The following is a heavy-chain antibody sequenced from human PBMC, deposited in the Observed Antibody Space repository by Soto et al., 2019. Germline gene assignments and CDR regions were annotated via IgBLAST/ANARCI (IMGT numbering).Heavy chain of an antibody. V-gene: IGHV4-34*01. CDR2: INHSGST. CDR3: ARGPVLLWFGELSN. D-gene: IGHD3-10*01. CDR1: GGSFSGYY. Sequence: SETLSLTCAVYGGSFSGYYWSWIRQPPGKGLEWIGEINHSGSTNYNPSLKSRVTISVDTSKNQFSLKLSSVTAADTAVYYCARGPVLLWFGELSNWGQGTLVTVSS. J-gene: IGHJ4*02.